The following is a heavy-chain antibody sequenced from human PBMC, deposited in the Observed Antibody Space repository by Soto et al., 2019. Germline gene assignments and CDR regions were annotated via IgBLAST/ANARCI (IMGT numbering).Heavy chain of an antibody. Sequence: EVQLLESGGGLVQPGGSLRLSCAASGFTFSSYAMSWVRQAPGKGVEWVSAISGSGGSTYYADSVKGRFTISRDNSKNTLYLQMNSLRAEDTAVYYCAKVHIAVAGTRLYFDYWGQGTLVTVSS. CDR1: GFTFSSYA. CDR3: AKVHIAVAGTRLYFDY. V-gene: IGHV3-23*01. D-gene: IGHD6-19*01. CDR2: ISGSGGST. J-gene: IGHJ4*02.